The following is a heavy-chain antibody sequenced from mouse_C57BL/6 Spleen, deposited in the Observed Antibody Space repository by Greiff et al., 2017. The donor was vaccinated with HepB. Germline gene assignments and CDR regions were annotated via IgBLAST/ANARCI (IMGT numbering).Heavy chain of an antibody. Sequence: QLQQPGAELVMPGASVKLSCKASGYTFTSYWMHWVKQRPGQGLEWIGEIDPSDSYTNYNQKFKGKSTLTVDKSSSTAYMQLSSLTSEDSAVYYCARWITTVDDVWGTGTTVTVSS. CDR1: GYTFTSYW. CDR2: IDPSDSYT. CDR3: ARWITTVDDV. V-gene: IGHV1-69*01. D-gene: IGHD1-1*01. J-gene: IGHJ1*03.